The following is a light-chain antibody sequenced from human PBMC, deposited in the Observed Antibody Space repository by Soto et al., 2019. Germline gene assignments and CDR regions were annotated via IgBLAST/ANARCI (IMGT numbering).Light chain of an antibody. J-gene: IGLJ1*01. CDR1: SSDIGGYNY. V-gene: IGLV2-14*01. CDR3: SSYTSSSTSV. CDR2: EVN. Sequence: QSVLTQPASVSGSPGQSITLSCTGTSSDIGGYNYVSWYQQHPGEAPKLMIFEVNNRPSGVSHRFSGSKSGNTASLTISGLQAEDGADYYCSSYTSSSTSVFGGGTKLTVL.